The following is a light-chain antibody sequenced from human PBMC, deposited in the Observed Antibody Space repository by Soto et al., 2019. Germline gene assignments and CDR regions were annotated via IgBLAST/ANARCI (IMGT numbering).Light chain of an antibody. CDR2: EGS. J-gene: IGLJ2*01. CDR1: SSDVGSYDV. Sequence: QSALTQPASVSGSPGQSITISCTGTSSDVGSYDVVSWYQQYPGKAPRLIIYEGSERPSGVSNRFSGSKSGNSASVTISGLQAEGEAEYYCCSYAGSRVVFGGGTKLTVL. CDR3: CSYAGSRVV. V-gene: IGLV2-23*01.